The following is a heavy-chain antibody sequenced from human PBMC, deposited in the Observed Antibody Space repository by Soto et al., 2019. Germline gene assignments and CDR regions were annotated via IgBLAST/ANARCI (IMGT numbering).Heavy chain of an antibody. V-gene: IGHV4-59*01. J-gene: IGHJ6*02. CDR1: GGSISSYY. Sequence: SETLSLTCTVSGGSISSYYWSWIRQPPGKGLEWIGYIYYSGSTNYNPSLKSRVTISVDTSKNQFSLKLSSVTAADTAVYYCARGAGDIVATIRAYYYGMDVWGQGTTVTVSS. D-gene: IGHD5-12*01. CDR2: IYYSGST. CDR3: ARGAGDIVATIRAYYYGMDV.